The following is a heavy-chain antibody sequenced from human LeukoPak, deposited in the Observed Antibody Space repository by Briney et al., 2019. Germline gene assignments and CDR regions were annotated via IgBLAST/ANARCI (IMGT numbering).Heavy chain of an antibody. V-gene: IGHV4-31*03. CDR2: IKYSGST. D-gene: IGHD3-16*02. Sequence: SQTLSLTCTVSGGSISSGGYYWSWIRQHPGKGLEWIGYIKYSGSTHYNPSLKSRVTIAVDTFKNQFSLKLSSVTAAYTAVYYCARASRLGELSLGYWGQGTLVTVSS. CDR3: ARASRLGELSLGY. J-gene: IGHJ4*02. CDR1: GGSISSGGYY.